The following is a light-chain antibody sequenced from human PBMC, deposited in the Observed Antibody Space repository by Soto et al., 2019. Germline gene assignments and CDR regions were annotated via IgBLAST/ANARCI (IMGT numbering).Light chain of an antibody. CDR1: SSNIGAGYD. Sequence: QSVLTQPPSVSGAPGQRVTISCTGSSSNIGAGYDVHWYQHLPGTAPKLLIYGNSNRPSGVPDRFSGSKSGSSASLAITGLQAEDEADYYCQSYDSRLRVSVFGGGTKVTVL. J-gene: IGLJ2*01. CDR2: GNS. CDR3: QSYDSRLRVSV. V-gene: IGLV1-40*01.